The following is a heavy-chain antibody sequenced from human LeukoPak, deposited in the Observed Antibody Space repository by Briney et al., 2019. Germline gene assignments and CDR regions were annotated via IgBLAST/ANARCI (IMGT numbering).Heavy chain of an antibody. J-gene: IGHJ6*02. CDR3: ARDQGRYYYGMDV. CDR1: GFTFSSYS. V-gene: IGHV3-21*01. Sequence: GGSLRLSCAASGFTFSSYSMNWVRQAPGKGLEWVSSISSSSSYIYYADSVKGRFTISRDNAKNSLYLQMNSLRAGDTAVYYCARDQGRYYYGMDVWGQGTTVTVSS. CDR2: ISSSSSYI.